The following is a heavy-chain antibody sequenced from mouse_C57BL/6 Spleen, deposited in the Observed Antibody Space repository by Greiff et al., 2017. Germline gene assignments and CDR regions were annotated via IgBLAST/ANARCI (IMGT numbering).Heavy chain of an antibody. CDR2: ISYDGSN. Sequence: EVQRVESGPGLVKPSQSLSLTCSVTGYSITSGYYWNWIRQFPGNKLEWMGYISYDGSNNYNPSLKNRISITRDTSKNQFFLKLNSVTTEDTATYYCASGYLFDYWGQGTTLTVSS. J-gene: IGHJ2*01. CDR3: ASGYLFDY. V-gene: IGHV3-6*01. CDR1: GYSITSGYY. D-gene: IGHD1-2*01.